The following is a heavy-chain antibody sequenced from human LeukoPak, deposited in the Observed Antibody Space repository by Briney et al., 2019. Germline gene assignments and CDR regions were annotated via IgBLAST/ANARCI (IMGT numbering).Heavy chain of an antibody. CDR1: SGSISSSSYY. J-gene: IGHJ4*02. CDR2: IYTSGST. Sequence: SETLSLTCTVSSGSISSSSYYWGGIRQPAGKGLEWIGRIYTSGSTNYNPSLKSRVTMSVDTSKNQFSLKLSSVTAADTAVYYCARGGYDILTGYYKAFDYWGQGTLVTVSS. V-gene: IGHV4-61*02. D-gene: IGHD3-9*01. CDR3: ARGGYDILTGYYKAFDY.